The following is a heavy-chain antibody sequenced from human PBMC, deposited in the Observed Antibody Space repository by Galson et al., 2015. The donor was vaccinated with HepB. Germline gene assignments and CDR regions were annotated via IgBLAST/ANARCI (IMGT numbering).Heavy chain of an antibody. Sequence: SVKVSCKASGGTFSSYAISWVRQAPGQGLEWMGGIIPIFGTANYAQKFQGRVTITADKSTSTAYMELSSLRSEDTAVYYCARGGKPGIAAALDVWGQGTTVTVSS. J-gene: IGHJ6*02. D-gene: IGHD6-13*01. V-gene: IGHV1-69*06. CDR1: GGTFSSYA. CDR2: IIPIFGTA. CDR3: ARGGKPGIAAALDV.